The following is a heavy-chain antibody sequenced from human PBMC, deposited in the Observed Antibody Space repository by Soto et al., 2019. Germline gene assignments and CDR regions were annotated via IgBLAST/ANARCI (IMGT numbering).Heavy chain of an antibody. D-gene: IGHD3-22*01. J-gene: IGHJ5*02. CDR2: ISYDGSSK. CDR1: GFTFSSHA. Sequence: PGGSLRLSCAASGFTFSSHAMHWVRQAPGKGLEWVALISYDGSSKYYADSVRGRFTISRDNSKDTLYLQMSSLRTEDTAIYYCARVFITLIALNWLDPWGQGTLVTVSS. CDR3: ARVFITLIALNWLDP. V-gene: IGHV3-30-3*01.